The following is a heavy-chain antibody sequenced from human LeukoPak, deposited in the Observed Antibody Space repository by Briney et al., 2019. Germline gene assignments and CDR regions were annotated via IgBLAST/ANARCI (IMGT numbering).Heavy chain of an antibody. V-gene: IGHV4-34*01. D-gene: IGHD6-13*01. CDR3: ARDSSSWYGGLDP. Sequence: SETLSLTCAVYGGSFSGYYWSWIRQPPGKGLEWIGEINHSGSTNYNPSLKSRVTISVDTSKNQSSLKLSSVTAADTAVYYCARDSSSWYGGLDPWGQGTLVTVSS. CDR2: INHSGST. J-gene: IGHJ5*02. CDR1: GGSFSGYY.